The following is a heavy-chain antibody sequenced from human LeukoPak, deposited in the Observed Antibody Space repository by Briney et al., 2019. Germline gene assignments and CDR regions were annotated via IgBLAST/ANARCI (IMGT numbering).Heavy chain of an antibody. CDR1: GASMTSNY. CDR3: ARWNYYNSIRYFDY. D-gene: IGHD3-22*01. Sequence: PSETLSLTCTVSGASMTSNYWNRIRQPPGKGLEWIGYVYYSGRTNYNPSLKSRVTISVDTSKNQFSLRLSSVTAADTAVYYCARWNYYNSIRYFDYWGQGTLVTVSS. V-gene: IGHV4-59*01. CDR2: VYYSGRT. J-gene: IGHJ4*02.